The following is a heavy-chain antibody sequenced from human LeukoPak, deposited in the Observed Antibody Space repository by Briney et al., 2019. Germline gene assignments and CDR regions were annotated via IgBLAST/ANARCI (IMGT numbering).Heavy chain of an antibody. Sequence: GESLKISCKGSGYSFTSYWISWVRQMPGKGLGWMGRIDPSDSDTKYSPSFQGHVTISGDEAASTAYLQWSSLKASDTAMYYCARHFLGELPDMDVWGQGTTVTVSS. CDR1: GYSFTSYW. CDR2: IDPSDSDT. V-gene: IGHV5-10-1*01. J-gene: IGHJ6*02. CDR3: ARHFLGELPDMDV. D-gene: IGHD1-14*01.